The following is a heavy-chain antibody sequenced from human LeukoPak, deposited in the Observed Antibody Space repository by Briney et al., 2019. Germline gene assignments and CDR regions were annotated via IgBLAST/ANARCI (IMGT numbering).Heavy chain of an antibody. CDR1: GGSISSYY. V-gene: IGHV4-59*01. CDR3: ARTYDFSRFDP. J-gene: IGHJ5*02. D-gene: IGHD3-3*01. Sequence: SETLSLTCTVSGGSISSYYWSWIRQPPGKGLEWIGYTYYSGSTNYNPSLKSRVTISVDTSKNQFSLKLSSVTAADTAVYYCARTYDFSRFDPWGQGTLVTVSS. CDR2: TYYSGST.